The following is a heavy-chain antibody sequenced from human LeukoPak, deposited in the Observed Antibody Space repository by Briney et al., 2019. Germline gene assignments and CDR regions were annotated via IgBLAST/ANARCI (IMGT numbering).Heavy chain of an antibody. J-gene: IGHJ4*02. Sequence: PGGSLRLSCAASGFTFSSYSMNWVRQAPGKGLEWVSYISSSSSTIYYADSVKGRFTISRDNAKNSLYLQMNSLRAEDTAVYYCARADIVVVPAAFLFDYWGQGTLVTVSS. CDR2: ISSSSSTI. D-gene: IGHD2-2*01. V-gene: IGHV3-48*01. CDR3: ARADIVVVPAAFLFDY. CDR1: GFTFSSYS.